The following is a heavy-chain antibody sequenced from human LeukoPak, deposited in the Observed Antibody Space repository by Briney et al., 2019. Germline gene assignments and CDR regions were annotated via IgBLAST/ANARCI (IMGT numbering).Heavy chain of an antibody. V-gene: IGHV4-61*02. D-gene: IGHD2-15*01. Sequence: SQTLSLTCTVSGDSITSGSSYWSWIRQLAGKGLEWIGRIYTTGSTNYNPFLKSRVTISADTSKNQFSLKLTSVTAADTAVYYCARVTGSVAAFVWGQGTRVTVSS. J-gene: IGHJ3*01. CDR2: IYTTGST. CDR1: GDSITSGSSY. CDR3: ARVTGSVAAFV.